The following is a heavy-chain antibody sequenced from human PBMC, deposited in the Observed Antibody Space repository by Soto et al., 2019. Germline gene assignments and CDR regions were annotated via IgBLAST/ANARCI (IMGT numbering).Heavy chain of an antibody. CDR1: GFIFSSFG. J-gene: IGHJ4*02. V-gene: IGHV3-21*02. Sequence: EVQLVESGGGLVKPGGSLRLSCTASGFIFSSFGMTWVRQAPGKGLEWVSSIGTSSNYIHYADSLKGRFTISRDNAKDSVFLEVNSLRAEDTATYYCARVPSARIGVDYWGQGDLVTVSS. D-gene: IGHD6-6*01. CDR3: ARVPSARIGVDY. CDR2: IGTSSNYI.